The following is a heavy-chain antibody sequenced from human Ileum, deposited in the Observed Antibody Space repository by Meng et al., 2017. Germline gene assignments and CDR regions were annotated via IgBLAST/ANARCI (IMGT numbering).Heavy chain of an antibody. V-gene: IGHV3-7*01. J-gene: IGHJ4*02. CDR2: IGEDGGEK. CDR3: ASDHCRN. CDR1: GFTFSNYY. Sequence: GESLKISCAASGFTFSNYYMSWVRQAPGKGREWVAKIGEDGGEKHYADSVKGRFTISRDNSKNSMHLQMNSLRAEDTAIYYCASDHCRNWGQGTQVTVSS.